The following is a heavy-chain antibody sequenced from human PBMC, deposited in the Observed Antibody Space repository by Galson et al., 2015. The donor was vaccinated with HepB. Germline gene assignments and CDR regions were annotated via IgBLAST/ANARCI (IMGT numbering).Heavy chain of an antibody. CDR3: ARVGWERVDCSSTSCYGGGYYYYYGMDV. CDR1: GGSISSYY. J-gene: IGHJ6*02. D-gene: IGHD2-2*01. CDR2: IYYSGST. V-gene: IGHV4-59*01. Sequence: SETLSLTCTVSGGSISSYYWSWIRQPPGKGLEWIGYIYYSGSTNYNPSLKSRVTISVDTSKNQFSLKLSSVTAADTAVYYCARVGWERVDCSSTSCYGGGYYYYYGMDVWGQGTRSPSP.